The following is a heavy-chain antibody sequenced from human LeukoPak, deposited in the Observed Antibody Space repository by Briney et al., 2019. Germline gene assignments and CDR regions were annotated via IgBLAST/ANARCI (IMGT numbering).Heavy chain of an antibody. V-gene: IGHV3-23*01. CDR1: GFTFSSNA. CDR3: AKDRGTSWAAAHDY. CDR2: ISGSGGST. Sequence: GGSLRLSCAASGFTFSSNAMSWVRPAPGKGLEWVSAISGSGGSTYYADSVKGRFTISRDNSKNTLYLQMNSLRAEDTAVYYCAKDRGTSWAAAHDYWGQGTLVTVSS. J-gene: IGHJ4*02. D-gene: IGHD6-13*01.